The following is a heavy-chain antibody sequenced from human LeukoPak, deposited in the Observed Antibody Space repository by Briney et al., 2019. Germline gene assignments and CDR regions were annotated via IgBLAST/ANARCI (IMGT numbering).Heavy chain of an antibody. V-gene: IGHV4-59*08. D-gene: IGHD6-19*01. CDR2: IYYSGNT. J-gene: IGHJ4*02. CDR3: ARHPSAVAGKTFDY. CDR1: GGSLSSYY. Sequence: SETLSLTCTASGGSLSSYYWSWIRQPPGKGLEWIGYIYYSGNTNYNPSLKSRVTISVDTSKNQFSLKLSSVTAADTAVYYCARHPSAVAGKTFDYWGQGTLVTVSS.